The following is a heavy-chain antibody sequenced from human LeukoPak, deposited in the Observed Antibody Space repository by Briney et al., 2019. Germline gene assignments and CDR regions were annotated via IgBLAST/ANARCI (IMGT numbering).Heavy chain of an antibody. D-gene: IGHD6-19*01. CDR1: GFSFSSFG. J-gene: IGHJ4*02. Sequence: PGGSLRLSCAASGFSFSSFGMHWVRQAPGKGLEWVAVISYDGSNKFYADSVKGRFTISRDNPKNTLYLQMNSLRAEDTAVFYCAKAGYSSGWRNFDYWGQGTLVTVSS. V-gene: IGHV3-30*18. CDR2: ISYDGSNK. CDR3: AKAGYSSGWRNFDY.